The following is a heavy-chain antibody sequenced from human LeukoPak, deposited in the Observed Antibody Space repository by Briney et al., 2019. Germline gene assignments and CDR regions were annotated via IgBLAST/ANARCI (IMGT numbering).Heavy chain of an antibody. D-gene: IGHD2-21*02. CDR1: GGSISGSGYY. Sequence: SETLSLTCTVSGGSISGSGYYWSWIRQPPGKGLEWIGEINHSGSTNYNPSLKSRATISVDTSKNQFSLKLSSVTAADTAVYYCARGPPYIVVVTAIGFFDYWGQGTLVTVSS. V-gene: IGHV4-39*07. CDR3: ARGPPYIVVVTAIGFFDY. CDR2: INHSGST. J-gene: IGHJ4*02.